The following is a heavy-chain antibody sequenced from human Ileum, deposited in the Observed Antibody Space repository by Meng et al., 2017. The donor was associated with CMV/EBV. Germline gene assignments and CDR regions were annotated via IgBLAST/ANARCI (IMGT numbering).Heavy chain of an antibody. Sequence: SCYTFITYGITWVRQAPGQGLEWVGWISAHNGNTNYAQNLQGRVTMTTDRSRSTAYMELRSLRSDDTAVYYCARGKGYYSTSGNFDYWGQGTLVTVSS. J-gene: IGHJ4*02. CDR1: CYTFITYG. CDR2: ISAHNGNT. D-gene: IGHD2-21*01. V-gene: IGHV1-18*01. CDR3: ARGKGYYSTSGNFDY.